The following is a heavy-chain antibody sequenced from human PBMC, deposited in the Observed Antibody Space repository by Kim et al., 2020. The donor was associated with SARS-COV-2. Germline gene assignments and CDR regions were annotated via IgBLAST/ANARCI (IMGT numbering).Heavy chain of an antibody. D-gene: IGHD3-9*01. CDR2: IKSKTDGGTT. J-gene: IGHJ5*02. V-gene: IGHV3-15*01. Sequence: GGSLRLSCAASGFTFSNAWMSWVRQAPGKGLEWVGRIKSKTDGGTTDYAAPVKGRFTISRDDSKNTLYLQMNSLKTEDTAVYYCTTDRNYDILTGYYNPRFDPWGQGTLVTVSS. CDR3: TTDRNYDILTGYYNPRFDP. CDR1: GFTFSNAW.